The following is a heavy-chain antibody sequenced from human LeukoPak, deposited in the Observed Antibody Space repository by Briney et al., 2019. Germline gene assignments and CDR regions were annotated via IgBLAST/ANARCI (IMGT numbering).Heavy chain of an antibody. Sequence: QPGGSLRLSCAASGFTFSNYAMSWVRQAPGKGLEWVPAISGSGGSTYYADSVKGRFTISRDNSKNTLYLQMNSLRAEDTAVYYCAKKLFDCSSTSCYTWFDPWGQGTLVTVSS. CDR1: GFTFSNYA. CDR2: ISGSGGST. CDR3: AKKLFDCSSTSCYTWFDP. D-gene: IGHD2-2*02. V-gene: IGHV3-23*01. J-gene: IGHJ5*02.